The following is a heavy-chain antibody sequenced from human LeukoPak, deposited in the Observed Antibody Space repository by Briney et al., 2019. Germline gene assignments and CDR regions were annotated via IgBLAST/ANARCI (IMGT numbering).Heavy chain of an antibody. CDR1: GFSISNNDYY. V-gene: IGHV4-39*07. Sequence: SETLSLTCIVSGFSISNNDYYWGCIRRPPGKGLEWVGSIYYSGTTHYNPSLKSRVSISLDTSKNQFSLKLNSMTAADTAVYYCAGHVSAAAGGRWGQGTLVTVSS. J-gene: IGHJ4*02. CDR2: IYYSGTT. D-gene: IGHD6-13*01. CDR3: AGHVSAAAGGR.